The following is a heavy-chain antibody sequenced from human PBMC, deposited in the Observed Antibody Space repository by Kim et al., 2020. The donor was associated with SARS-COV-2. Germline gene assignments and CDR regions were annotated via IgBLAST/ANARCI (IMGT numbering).Heavy chain of an antibody. Sequence: NDNPSLKRRVPISVDQSKNQFSLKLSSVTAADTAVYYCARSGSYSSSFDYWGQGTLVTVSS. D-gene: IGHD1-26*01. V-gene: IGHV4-4*02. J-gene: IGHJ4*02. CDR3: ARSGSYSSSFDY.